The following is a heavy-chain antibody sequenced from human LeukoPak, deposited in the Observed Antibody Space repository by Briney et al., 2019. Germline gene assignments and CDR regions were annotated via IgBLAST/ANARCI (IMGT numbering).Heavy chain of an antibody. Sequence: SETLSLTCAVYGGSFSGYYWSWIRQPPGKGLEWIGEINHSGSTNYNPSLKSRVTISVDTSKNQFSLKLSSVTAADTAVYYCANFDYYSSSSSFMDVWGKGTTVTVSS. CDR1: GGSFSGYY. CDR3: ANFDYYSSSSSFMDV. J-gene: IGHJ6*03. D-gene: IGHD6-6*01. CDR2: INHSGST. V-gene: IGHV4-34*01.